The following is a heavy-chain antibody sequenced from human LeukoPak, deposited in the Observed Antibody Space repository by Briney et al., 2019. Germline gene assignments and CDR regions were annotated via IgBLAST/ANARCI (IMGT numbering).Heavy chain of an antibody. V-gene: IGHV3-30*18. J-gene: IGHJ4*02. D-gene: IGHD4-11*01. CDR2: ISYDGSNK. Sequence: GGSLRLSCAASGFTFSSYGMHWVRQAPGKGLEWVAVISYDGSNKYYADSVKGRFTISRDSSKNTLYLQMNSLRAEDTAVYYCAKDGYSNYGYFDYWGQGTLVTVSS. CDR3: AKDGYSNYGYFDY. CDR1: GFTFSSYG.